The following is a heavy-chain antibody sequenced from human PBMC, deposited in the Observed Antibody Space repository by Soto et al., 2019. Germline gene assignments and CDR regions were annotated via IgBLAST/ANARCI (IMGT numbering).Heavy chain of an antibody. J-gene: IGHJ6*02. V-gene: IGHV3-30*18. D-gene: IGHD2-2*01. CDR3: AKDLKVWAASPDCSSTSCYSGFWFPGMDV. CDR1: GFTFSSYG. CDR2: ISYDGSNK. Sequence: GGSLRLSCAASGFTFSSYGMHWVRQAPGKGLEWVAVISYDGSNKYYADSVKGRFTISRDNSKNTLYLQMNSLRAEDTAVYYCAKDLKVWAASPDCSSTSCYSGFWFPGMDVWGQGTTVTVSS.